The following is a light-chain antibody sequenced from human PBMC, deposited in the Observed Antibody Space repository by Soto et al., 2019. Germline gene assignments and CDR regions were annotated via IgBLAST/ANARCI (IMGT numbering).Light chain of an antibody. Sequence: DIQMTQSPSSLSASVGDRVTIACRASQYIGSYLNWYQQQPGKAPKVLIYGASSLLSGVPSRFSGRASGTDFTLTSSMLQPEDFATYYCQQSYATPWTFGQGTKVEIK. CDR3: QQSYATPWT. J-gene: IGKJ1*01. V-gene: IGKV1-39*01. CDR2: GAS. CDR1: QYIGSY.